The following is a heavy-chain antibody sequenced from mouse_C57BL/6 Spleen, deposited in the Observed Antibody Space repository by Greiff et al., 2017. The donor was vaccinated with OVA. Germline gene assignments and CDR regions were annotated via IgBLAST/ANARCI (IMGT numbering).Heavy chain of an antibody. Sequence: EVKLVESGGGLVKPGGSLKLSCAASGFTFSDYGMHWVRQAPEKGLEWVAYISSGSSTIYYADTVKGRFTISRDNAKNTLFLQMTSLRSEDTAMYYCARDYYGSVYYFDYWGQGTTLTVSS. V-gene: IGHV5-17*01. J-gene: IGHJ2*01. D-gene: IGHD1-1*01. CDR3: ARDYYGSVYYFDY. CDR2: ISSGSSTI. CDR1: GFTFSDYG.